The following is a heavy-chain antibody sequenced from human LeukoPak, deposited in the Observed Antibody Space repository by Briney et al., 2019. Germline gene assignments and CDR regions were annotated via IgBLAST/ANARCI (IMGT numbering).Heavy chain of an antibody. CDR2: IHADGST. CDR3: ASDPLY. Sequence: PGGSLRLSCAASGLTFSSNYMSWARQAPGKGLECVSLIHADGSTSYADSVKGRFTISIDNSKNTLHLQMNSLRAEDTAVYFCASDPLYWGLGTLVTVSS. J-gene: IGHJ4*02. V-gene: IGHV3-53*01. CDR1: GLTFSSNY.